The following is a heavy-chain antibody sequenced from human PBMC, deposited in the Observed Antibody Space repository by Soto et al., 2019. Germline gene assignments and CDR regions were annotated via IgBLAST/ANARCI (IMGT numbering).Heavy chain of an antibody. CDR3: ARVRGRLLRFDP. D-gene: IGHD2-15*01. J-gene: IGHJ5*02. V-gene: IGHV4-30-4*01. CDR1: GGSISSGDYY. Sequence: SETLSLTCTVSGGSISSGDYYWSWIRQPPGKGLEWIGYIYYSGSTNYNPSLKSRVTISVDTSKNQFSLKLSSVTAADTAVYYCARVRGRLLRFDPWGQGTLVTVAS. CDR2: IYYSGST.